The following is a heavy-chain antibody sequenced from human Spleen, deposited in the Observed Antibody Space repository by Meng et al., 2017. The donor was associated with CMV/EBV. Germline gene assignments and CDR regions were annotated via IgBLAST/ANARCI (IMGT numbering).Heavy chain of an antibody. CDR3: ARRRPFFETNHGMDV. CDR2: IYYSGST. J-gene: IGHJ6*02. V-gene: IGHV4-59*12. CDR1: GGSISSNY. Sequence: GSLRLSCTVSGGSISSNYWSWIRQPPGKGLEWIGYIYYSGSTNYNPSLKSRVTMSVDTSKKQFSLKLSSVTAADTAVYYCARRRPFFETNHGMDVWGQGTTVTVSS. D-gene: IGHD2-8*01.